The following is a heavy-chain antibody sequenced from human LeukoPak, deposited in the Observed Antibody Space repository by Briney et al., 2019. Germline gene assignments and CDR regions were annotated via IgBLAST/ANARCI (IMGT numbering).Heavy chain of an antibody. CDR2: IYHSGST. Sequence: PSETLSLTCTVSGYSMSSGYYWGWIRQPPGKGLECIGSIYHSGSTYYNPSLKSRVTISVDTSKNQFSLKLSSVTAPDTAVYYCARAQRYYYYMDVWGKGTTVTISS. CDR1: GYSMSSGYY. CDR3: ARAQRYYYYMDV. J-gene: IGHJ6*03. V-gene: IGHV4-38-2*02.